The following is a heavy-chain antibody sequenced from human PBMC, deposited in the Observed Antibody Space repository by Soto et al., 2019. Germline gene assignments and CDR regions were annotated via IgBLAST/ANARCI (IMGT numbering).Heavy chain of an antibody. V-gene: IGHV4-34*01. CDR2: INHSGST. CDR3: ATRPNSSSSFAFDY. D-gene: IGHD6-6*01. J-gene: IGHJ4*02. Sequence: SETLSLTCAVYGGSFSGYYWSWIRQPPGKGLEWIGEINHSGSTNYNPSLKSRVTISVDTSKNQFSLKLSSVTAADTAVYYCATRPNSSSSFAFDYWGQGTLVTVSS. CDR1: GGSFSGYY.